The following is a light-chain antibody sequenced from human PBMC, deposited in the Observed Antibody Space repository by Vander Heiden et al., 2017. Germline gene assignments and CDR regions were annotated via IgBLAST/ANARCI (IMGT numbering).Light chain of an antibody. V-gene: IGKV3-15*01. Sequence: EIVMTQSPATLSVTLGERATLSCRASQSVSSNLAWYQQKPGQAPRLLVYGASTRATGIPARFSGSGSGTEFTLTISGLQSEDFAVYYCQQYNNWLGTFGQGTKVEIK. CDR2: GAS. CDR1: QSVSSN. J-gene: IGKJ1*01. CDR3: QQYNNWLGT.